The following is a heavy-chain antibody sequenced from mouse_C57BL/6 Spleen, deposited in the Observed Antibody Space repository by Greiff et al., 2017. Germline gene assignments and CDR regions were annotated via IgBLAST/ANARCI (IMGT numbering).Heavy chain of an antibody. CDR2: ISSGGDYI. CDR1: GFTFSSYA. CDR3: TREGDDYDVGAWFAY. D-gene: IGHD2-4*01. Sequence: EVQLVESGEGLVKPGGSLKLSCAASGFTFSSYAMSWVRQTPEKRLEWVAYISSGGDYIYYADTVKGRFTISRDNARNTLYLQMSSLKSEDTAMYYCTREGDDYDVGAWFAYWGQGTLVTVSA. V-gene: IGHV5-9-1*02. J-gene: IGHJ3*01.